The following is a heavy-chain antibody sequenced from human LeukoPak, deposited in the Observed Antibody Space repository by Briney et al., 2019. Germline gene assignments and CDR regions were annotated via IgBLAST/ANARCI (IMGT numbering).Heavy chain of an antibody. CDR3: ARALPGFWSGYYSDY. CDR1: GYTFTDYY. J-gene: IGHJ4*02. Sequence: ASVKVSCKASGYTFTDYYMHWVRQAPGQGLEWMGRINPNSGGTNYAQNFQGRVTMTRDTSISTAYMELSRLRSDDTAVYYCARALPGFWSGYYSDYWGQGTLVTVSS. V-gene: IGHV1-2*06. D-gene: IGHD3-3*01. CDR2: INPNSGGT.